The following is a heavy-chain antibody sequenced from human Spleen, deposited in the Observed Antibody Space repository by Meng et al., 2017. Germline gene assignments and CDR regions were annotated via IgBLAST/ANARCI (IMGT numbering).Heavy chain of an antibody. D-gene: IGHD3-10*01. Sequence: GGSLRLSCAASGFTFSSYAMHWVRQAPGKGLECVAVISSDGRKEYYSDSVKGRITISRDNSKNTLSLQLSSLRAEDTAVYYCARGRYYTSGTYYEGLIYYFDYWGQGTLVTVSS. J-gene: IGHJ4*01. V-gene: IGHV3-30*15. CDR3: ARGRYYTSGTYYEGLIYYFDY. CDR2: ISSDGRKE. CDR1: GFTFSSYA.